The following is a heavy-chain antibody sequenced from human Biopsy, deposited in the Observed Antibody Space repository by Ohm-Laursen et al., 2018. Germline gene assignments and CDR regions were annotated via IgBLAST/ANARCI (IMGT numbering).Heavy chain of an antibody. CDR3: AHGSGSYYKWDF. D-gene: IGHD3-10*01. CDR2: IFDRGTT. CDR1: GGSISRSY. V-gene: IGHV4-59*08. Sequence: GTLSLTCNVSGGSISRSYWSWIRQSPGKGLEWVGHIFDRGTTNYNPSLKSRVTMSVDTSKKQFSLRMTSVTAADTAVYYCAHGSGSYYKWDFWGRGTLVTVSS. J-gene: IGHJ4*02.